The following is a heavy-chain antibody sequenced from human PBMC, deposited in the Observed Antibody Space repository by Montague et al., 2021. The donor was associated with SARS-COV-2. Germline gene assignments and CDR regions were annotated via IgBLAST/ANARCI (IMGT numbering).Heavy chain of an antibody. D-gene: IGHD3-16*01. CDR2: IRSNGSNI. CDR1: GFTFSSYA. CDR3: ARAVPYVFRPLKYFDY. J-gene: IGHJ4*02. Sequence: SLRLSCAASGFTFSSYAVHWVRQAPGKGLEWVSYIRSNGSNIYYADSVKGRFTISRDNAKNSLYLQMNSLRAEDTAVYYCARAVPYVFRPLKYFDYWGQGTLVTVSS. V-gene: IGHV3-48*03.